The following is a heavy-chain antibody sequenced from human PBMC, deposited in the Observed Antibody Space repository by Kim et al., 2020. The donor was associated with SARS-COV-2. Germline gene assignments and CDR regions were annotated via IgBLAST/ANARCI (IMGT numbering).Heavy chain of an antibody. CDR2: INHSGST. V-gene: IGHV4-34*01. D-gene: IGHD6-6*01. J-gene: IGHJ6*03. Sequence: SETLSLTCAVYGGSFSGYYWSWIRQPPGKGLEWIGEINHSGSTNYNPSLKSRVTISVDTSKNQFSLKLSSVTAADTAVYYCARGQKGRAAPYYYYMDVWGKGTTVTVSS. CDR3: ARGQKGRAAPYYYYMDV. CDR1: GGSFSGYY.